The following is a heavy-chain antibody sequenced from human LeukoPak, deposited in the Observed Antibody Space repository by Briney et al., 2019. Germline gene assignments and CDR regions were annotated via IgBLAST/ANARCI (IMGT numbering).Heavy chain of an antibody. Sequence: SVKVSCKASGGTCSSYAISWVRQAPGQGLEWMGRIIPIFGTANYAQKFQGRVTITTDESTSTAYMELSSLRSEDTAVYYCARSSPYGDYLFDYWGQGTLVTVSS. CDR2: IIPIFGTA. CDR3: ARSSPYGDYLFDY. J-gene: IGHJ4*02. D-gene: IGHD4-17*01. V-gene: IGHV1-69*05. CDR1: GGTCSSYA.